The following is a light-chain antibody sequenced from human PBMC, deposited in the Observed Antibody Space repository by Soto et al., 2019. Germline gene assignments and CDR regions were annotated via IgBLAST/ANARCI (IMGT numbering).Light chain of an antibody. CDR2: AAS. CDR1: QSLSSN. J-gene: IGKJ4*01. CDR3: KLWECLRHS. Sequence: MRYSRPTLSLHPPKLATPYCRASQSLSSNLTWYQQKPGQAPKLLIYAASTWQSGVPARFSGSGSGTDFTLTIIVLQAEDGARYCSKLWECLRHSFG. V-gene: IGKV3-15*01.